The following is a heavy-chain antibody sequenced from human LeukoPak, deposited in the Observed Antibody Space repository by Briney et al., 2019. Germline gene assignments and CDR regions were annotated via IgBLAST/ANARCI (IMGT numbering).Heavy chain of an antibody. D-gene: IGHD3-3*01. CDR1: GFTVSSNH. CDR2: IYSGGST. J-gene: IGHJ4*02. V-gene: IGHV3-53*01. Sequence: PGGPLRFSCAASGFTVSSNHISWVHQAPGKGLEWGSVIYSGGSTYYTDSVKGRFTISRDNSKNTLYLQMNSLRAEDTGVYYCARGATIFGVAEEYYFDYWGQGTLVTVSS. CDR3: ARGATIFGVAEEYYFDY.